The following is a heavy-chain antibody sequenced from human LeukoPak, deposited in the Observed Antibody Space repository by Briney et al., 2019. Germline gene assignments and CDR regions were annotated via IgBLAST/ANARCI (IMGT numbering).Heavy chain of an antibody. CDR1: GFTFSDSW. Sequence: GGSLRLSCAASGFTFSDSWMNWVRQAPGKGLVWVSHINIDGSTTNYADSVKSRFTISRGNAKNTLYLQMNNLRAEDTAVYYCVCTSVTWGQGTLVTVSS. D-gene: IGHD4-17*01. J-gene: IGHJ5*02. CDR3: VCTSVT. CDR2: INIDGSTT. V-gene: IGHV3-74*01.